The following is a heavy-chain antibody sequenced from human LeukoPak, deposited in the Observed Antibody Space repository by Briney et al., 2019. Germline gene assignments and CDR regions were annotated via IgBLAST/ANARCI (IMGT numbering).Heavy chain of an antibody. CDR3: AKLIVAAGTNY. D-gene: IGHD6-13*01. V-gene: IGHV3-23*01. Sequence: PGGSLRPSCAASGFTFSTYGMSWVRQAPGKGLEWVSSIGSSGSTTYYTDSVKGRFTISRDNSKNTLFLQMNSLRAEDTAVYYCAKLIVAAGTNYWGQGTLVTVSS. J-gene: IGHJ4*02. CDR2: IGSSGSTT. CDR1: GFTFSTYG.